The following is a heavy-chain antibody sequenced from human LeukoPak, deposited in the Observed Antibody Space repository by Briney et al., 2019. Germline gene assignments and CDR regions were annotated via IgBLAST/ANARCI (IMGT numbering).Heavy chain of an antibody. CDR1: GFTLSSYY. CDR3: AKDLHYGSADY. D-gene: IGHD3-10*01. CDR2: INPDGSTT. Sequence: GGSLRLSCVASGFTLSSYYMHWVRQVPGKGLVWVSCINPDGSTTNYADSVKGRFTISRDNAKNALYLQMNSLRAEDTAVYYCAKDLHYGSADYWGQGTLVTVSS. V-gene: IGHV3-74*01. J-gene: IGHJ4*02.